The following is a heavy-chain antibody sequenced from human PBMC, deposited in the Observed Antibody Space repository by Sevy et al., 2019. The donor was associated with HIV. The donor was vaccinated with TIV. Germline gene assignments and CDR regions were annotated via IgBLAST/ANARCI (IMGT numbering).Heavy chain of an antibody. Sequence: GGSLRLSCAASGFTFSSYAMQWVRQAPGKGLEWVAVISYDGSNKYYADSVKGRFTISRDNSKNTLYLQMNSLRAEDTAVYYCARDPIAAAGTFYFDYWGQGTLVTVSS. J-gene: IGHJ4*02. D-gene: IGHD6-13*01. V-gene: IGHV3-30-3*01. CDR3: ARDPIAAAGTFYFDY. CDR1: GFTFSSYA. CDR2: ISYDGSNK.